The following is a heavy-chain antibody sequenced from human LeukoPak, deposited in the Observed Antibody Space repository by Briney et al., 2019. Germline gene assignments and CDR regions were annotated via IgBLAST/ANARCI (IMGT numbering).Heavy chain of an antibody. CDR3: ARDRGAAAGTSYFDY. Sequence: PSQTLSLTCTVSGGSISSGDYYWSWIRQPPGKGLEWIGYIYYSGSTYYNPSLKSRVTISVDTSKNQFSLKLSSVTAADTVVYYCARDRGAAAGTSYFDYWGQGTLVTVSS. V-gene: IGHV4-30-4*01. CDR1: GGSISSGDYY. J-gene: IGHJ4*02. D-gene: IGHD6-13*01. CDR2: IYYSGST.